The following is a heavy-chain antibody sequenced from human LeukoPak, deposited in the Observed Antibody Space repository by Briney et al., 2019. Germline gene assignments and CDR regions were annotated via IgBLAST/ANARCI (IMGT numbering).Heavy chain of an antibody. CDR1: GGTFSSYA. Sequence: SVKVSCKASGGTFSSYAISWVRQAPGQGLEWMGGIIPIFGTANYAQKFQGRVTITADESTSTAYMELSSLRSEDTAVYDCARVGRPRYYYYGMDVWGQGTTVTVSS. CDR2: IIPIFGTA. J-gene: IGHJ6*02. CDR3: ARVGRPRYYYYGMDV. V-gene: IGHV1-69*01.